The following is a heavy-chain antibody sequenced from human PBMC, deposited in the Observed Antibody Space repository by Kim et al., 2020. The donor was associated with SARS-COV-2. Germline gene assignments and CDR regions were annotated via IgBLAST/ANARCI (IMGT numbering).Heavy chain of an antibody. D-gene: IGHD6-13*01. CDR3: ARKPPASSWSYSFEY. V-gene: IGHV3-30*01. Sequence: ASSVKARFTISRDNSKNTLYLQIHSLRVEDTAVYFCARKPPASSWSYSFEYWGQGTLVTVSS. J-gene: IGHJ4*01.